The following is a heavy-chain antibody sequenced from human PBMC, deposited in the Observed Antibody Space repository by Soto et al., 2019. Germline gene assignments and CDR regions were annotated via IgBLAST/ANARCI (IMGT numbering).Heavy chain of an antibody. D-gene: IGHD6-6*01. J-gene: IGHJ4*02. CDR3: ARLGCSSSDY. Sequence: GESLKISCKASGYSFTTYWIGWVRQMPGKGLEWMGIINPRESDTRYSPSLQGQVTISADKSINTAYLQWSSLKASDTALYYCARLGCSSSDYWGQGTLVTFSS. CDR1: GYSFTTYW. V-gene: IGHV5-51*01. CDR2: INPRESDT.